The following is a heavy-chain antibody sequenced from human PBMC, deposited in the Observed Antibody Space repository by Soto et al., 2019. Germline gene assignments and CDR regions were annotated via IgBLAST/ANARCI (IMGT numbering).Heavy chain of an antibody. Sequence: PGGSLSLSCAASGFTFSSYEMNWVRQAPGKGLEWVSYISISGSTIYYADSVKGRFTISRDNAKNSLYLQMNSLRAEDTAVYYCARDKSFLYGDYVYYYGMDVWGQGTTVTVSS. CDR1: GFTFSSYE. V-gene: IGHV3-48*03. CDR3: ARDKSFLYGDYVYYYGMDV. J-gene: IGHJ6*02. D-gene: IGHD4-17*01. CDR2: ISISGSTI.